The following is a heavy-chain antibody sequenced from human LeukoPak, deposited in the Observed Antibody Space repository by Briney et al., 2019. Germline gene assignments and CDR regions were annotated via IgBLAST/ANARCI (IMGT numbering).Heavy chain of an antibody. CDR1: GGSISSYY. Sequence: SETLSLTCTVSGGSISSYYWSWIRQPAGKGLEWIGRLHASGGANYNPSLKSRVTMSLDTSRNQFSLKLMSVTAADSAVYYCARDITGPPTYYYYYMDVWGKGTTVTVSS. CDR2: LHASGGA. CDR3: ARDITGPPTYYYYYMDV. V-gene: IGHV4-4*07. D-gene: IGHD2-8*02. J-gene: IGHJ6*03.